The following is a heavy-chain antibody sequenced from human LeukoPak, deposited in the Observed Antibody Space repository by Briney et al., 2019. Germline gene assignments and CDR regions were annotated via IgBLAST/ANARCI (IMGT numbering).Heavy chain of an antibody. D-gene: IGHD3-22*01. CDR3: AKGGYYYDSSGYYYGNY. CDR1: GFTFSSYA. Sequence: GGSLRLSCAASGFTFSSYAMHWVRQAPGKRLEWVAVTLSDGRNKYYADSVRGRFTISRDNSKNTLYLQMNSLRAEDTAVYYCAKGGYYYDSSGYYYGNYWGQGTLVTASS. CDR2: TLSDGRNK. V-gene: IGHV3-30*04. J-gene: IGHJ4*02.